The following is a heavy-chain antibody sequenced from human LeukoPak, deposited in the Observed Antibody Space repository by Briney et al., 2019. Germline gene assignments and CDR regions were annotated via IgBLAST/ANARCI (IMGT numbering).Heavy chain of an antibody. CDR3: ARGLVTIVQGVIHNWFDP. CDR1: GFTFSSYS. V-gene: IGHV3-48*02. Sequence: PGGSLRLSCAASGFTFSSYSMNWVRQAPGKGLEWVSYISSSSSTIYYADSVKGRFTISRDNAKNSLYLQMNSLRDEDTAVYYCARGLVTIVQGVIHNWFDPWGQGTLVTVSS. D-gene: IGHD3-10*01. J-gene: IGHJ5*02. CDR2: ISSSSSTI.